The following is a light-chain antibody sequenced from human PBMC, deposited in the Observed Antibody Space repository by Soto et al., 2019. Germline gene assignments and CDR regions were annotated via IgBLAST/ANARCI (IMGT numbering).Light chain of an antibody. J-gene: IGLJ3*02. Sequence: QAVVTQPPSASGTPGQSVTISCSGSSPNIGNNYVYWYQQFPGAAPKLLIYTDNQRPSGVPDRFSGSKSGTSASLAISGLRSEDEADYHCAAWDDSLTSVVFGGGTKVTVL. CDR3: AAWDDSLTSVV. CDR2: TDN. V-gene: IGLV1-47*01. CDR1: SPNIGNNY.